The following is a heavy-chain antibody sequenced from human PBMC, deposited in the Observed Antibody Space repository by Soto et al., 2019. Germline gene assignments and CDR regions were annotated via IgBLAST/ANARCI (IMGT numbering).Heavy chain of an antibody. D-gene: IGHD5-18*01. CDR1: GFTVSSTY. CDR2: IYSGGST. Sequence: EVQLVESGGGLIQPGGSLRLSCAASGFTVSSTYMSWVRQAPGKGLEWVSVIYSGGSTYYADSVKGRFTISRDNSKNTLSLPMNSLRAEDTAVYYCARSGSSYGPFDYWGQGTLVTVSS. V-gene: IGHV3-53*01. J-gene: IGHJ4*02. CDR3: ARSGSSYGPFDY.